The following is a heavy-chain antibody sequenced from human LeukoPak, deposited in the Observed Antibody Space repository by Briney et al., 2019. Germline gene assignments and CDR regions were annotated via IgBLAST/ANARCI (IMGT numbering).Heavy chain of an antibody. V-gene: IGHV4-4*07. CDR3: ARIFTATREYYFDY. CDR2: IYTSGST. CDR1: GGSISSYY. Sequence: SETLSLTCTVSGGSISSYYWSWIRQPAGKGLEWIGRIYTSGSTNYNPSLKSRVTMSVDTSKNQFSLKLSSVTAADTAVYYCARIFTATREYYFDYWGQGTLVTVSS. D-gene: IGHD4-17*01. J-gene: IGHJ4*02.